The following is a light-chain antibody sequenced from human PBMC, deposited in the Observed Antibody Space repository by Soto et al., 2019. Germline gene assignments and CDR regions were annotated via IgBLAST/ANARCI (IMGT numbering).Light chain of an antibody. J-gene: IGKJ1*01. V-gene: IGKV1-5*03. CDR2: KAS. CDR3: QHYNSYSEA. CDR1: QTISSW. Sequence: DIQMTQSPSTLSGSVGDRVTITCRAIQTISSWLAWYQQKPGKAPKLLIYKASTLKSGVPSRFSGSGSGTEVTLTISSLQPDDFATYYCQHYNSYSEAFGQGTKVELK.